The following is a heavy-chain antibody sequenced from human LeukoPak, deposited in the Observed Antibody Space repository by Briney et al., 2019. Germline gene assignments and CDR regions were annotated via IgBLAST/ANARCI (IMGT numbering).Heavy chain of an antibody. V-gene: IGHV3-23*01. CDR1: GFTFSSYA. J-gene: IGHJ6*03. D-gene: IGHD3-16*01. CDR2: ISGAGDST. CDR3: AKCRRGALYYMDV. Sequence: GGSLRLSCAASGFTFSSYAMTWVRQAPGKGLEWVSAISGAGDSTYYADSLKGRFTISRDNSKNTLYLQMNSLRADDTAVYYCAKCRRGALYYMDVWGKGTTVTVSS.